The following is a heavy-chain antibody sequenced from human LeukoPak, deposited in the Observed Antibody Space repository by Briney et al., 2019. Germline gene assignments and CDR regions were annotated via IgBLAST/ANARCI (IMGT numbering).Heavy chain of an antibody. J-gene: IGHJ4*02. Sequence: SETLSLTCAVYGGSFSSYYWSWIRQPPGKGLEWIGYIYYSGSTNYNPSLKSRVTISVDTSKNQFSLKLSSVTAADTAVYYCARIRYSSGWPHFDYWGQGTLVTVSS. D-gene: IGHD6-19*01. CDR1: GGSFSSYY. CDR3: ARIRYSSGWPHFDY. V-gene: IGHV4-59*01. CDR2: IYYSGST.